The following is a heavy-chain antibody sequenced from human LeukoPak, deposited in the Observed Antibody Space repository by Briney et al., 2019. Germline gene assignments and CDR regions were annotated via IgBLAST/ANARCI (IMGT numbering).Heavy chain of an antibody. D-gene: IGHD2-2*01. Sequence: GGSLRLSCAASGFIFTNAWMSWVRQAPGKGLEWIGHIKSKTDGGTTDYAAPVKGRFTISRDDSKNTLYLQMNSLKTEDTAVYYCTRDCSSTSCKTGDYWGQGTLVTVSS. V-gene: IGHV3-15*01. CDR3: TRDCSSTSCKTGDY. CDR1: GFIFTNAW. J-gene: IGHJ4*02. CDR2: IKSKTDGGTT.